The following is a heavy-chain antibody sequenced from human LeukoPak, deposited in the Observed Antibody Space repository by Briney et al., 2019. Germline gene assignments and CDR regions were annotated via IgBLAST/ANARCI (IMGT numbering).Heavy chain of an antibody. J-gene: IGHJ4*02. V-gene: IGHV3-15*01. CDR3: TTDRPTTDYFDH. CDR1: GFTFYNAW. D-gene: IGHD4-17*01. Sequence: SGGSLRLSRATSGFTFYNAWMSWVRQVPGKGLEWVGRIKRKSDGGTTDYAAPVKGRFTISRDDSKNTLFLQMNSLKTEDTAIYYCTTDRPTTDYFDHWGQGTLVTVSS. CDR2: IKRKSDGGTT.